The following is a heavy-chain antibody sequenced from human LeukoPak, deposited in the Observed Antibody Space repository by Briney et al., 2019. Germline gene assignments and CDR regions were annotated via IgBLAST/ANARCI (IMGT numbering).Heavy chain of an antibody. V-gene: IGHV4-39*01. CDR1: GGSISSYY. CDR2: IYYSGST. D-gene: IGHD3-9*01. Sequence: SSETLSLTCTVSGGSISSYYWGWIRQPPGKGLEWIGSIYYSGSTYYNPSLKSRVTISVDTSKNQFSLKLSSVTAADTAVYYCARHKDYDILTGYYDYWGQGTLVTVSS. J-gene: IGHJ4*02. CDR3: ARHKDYDILTGYYDY.